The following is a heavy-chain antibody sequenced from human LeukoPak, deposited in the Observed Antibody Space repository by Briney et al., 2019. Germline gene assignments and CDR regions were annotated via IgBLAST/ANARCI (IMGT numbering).Heavy chain of an antibody. J-gene: IGHJ6*03. V-gene: IGHV1-18*01. D-gene: IGHD1-26*01. CDR1: GYTFTSYG. Sequence: ASVKVSCKASGYTFTSYGISWVRQAPGQGLEWMGWISAYNGNTNYAQKLQGRVTMTTDTSTSTAYMELRSLRSDDTAVYYRARDVIWAESGSYNYYYYYMDVWGKGTTVTVSS. CDR2: ISAYNGNT. CDR3: ARDVIWAESGSYNYYYYYMDV.